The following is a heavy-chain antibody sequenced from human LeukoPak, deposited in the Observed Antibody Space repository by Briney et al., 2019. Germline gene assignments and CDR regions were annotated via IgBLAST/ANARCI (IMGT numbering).Heavy chain of an antibody. CDR1: GYAFSSYG. CDR3: ARVTCSSTSCPNDAFDI. D-gene: IGHD2-2*01. Sequence: GASVKVSCKASGYAFSSYGISWVRQAPGQGLEWMGWISAYNGNTNYAQKLQGRVTVTTDTSTSTAYMELRSLRSDDTAAYYCARVTCSSTSCPNDAFDIWGQGTMVTVSS. CDR2: ISAYNGNT. J-gene: IGHJ3*02. V-gene: IGHV1-18*01.